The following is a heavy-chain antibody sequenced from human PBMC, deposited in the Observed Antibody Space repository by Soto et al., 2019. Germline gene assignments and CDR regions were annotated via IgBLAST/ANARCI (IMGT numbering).Heavy chain of an antibody. Sequence: PSETLSLTCTVSGGSINSRSHHWGWIRQPPGKGLEWIGEINHSGSTNYNPSLKSRVTISVDTSKNQFSLKLSSVTAADTAVYYCARVSYGSGSYYPPRYMDVWGKGTTVTVSS. CDR2: INHSGST. J-gene: IGHJ6*03. V-gene: IGHV4-39*07. CDR3: ARVSYGSGSYYPPRYMDV. CDR1: GGSINSRSHH. D-gene: IGHD3-10*01.